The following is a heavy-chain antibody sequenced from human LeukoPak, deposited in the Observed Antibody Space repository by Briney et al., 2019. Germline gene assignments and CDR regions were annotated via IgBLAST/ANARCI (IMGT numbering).Heavy chain of an antibody. Sequence: SVKVSCKASGGTFSSYAISWVRQAPGQGLEWMGGIIPIFGTANYAQKFQGRVTITADESTSTAYMELSSLRSENTAVYYCASYGSGSYYAPYYFDYWGQGTLVTVSS. CDR1: GGTFSSYA. J-gene: IGHJ4*02. D-gene: IGHD3-10*01. CDR3: ASYGSGSYYAPYYFDY. CDR2: IIPIFGTA. V-gene: IGHV1-69*13.